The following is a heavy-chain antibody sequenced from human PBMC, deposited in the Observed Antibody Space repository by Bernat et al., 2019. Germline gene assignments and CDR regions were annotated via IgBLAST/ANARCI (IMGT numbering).Heavy chain of an antibody. D-gene: IGHD6-19*01. J-gene: IGHJ4*02. CDR1: GFTFSSYG. CDR2: ISYDGSNN. V-gene: IGHV3-30*18. Sequence: QVQLVESGGGVVQPGRSLRLSCAASGFTFSSYGMHWVRQAPGKGLEWVAVISYDGSNNYYADSVKGRFTISRDNSKNTLYLQMNSLRAEDTAVYYCAKDGGWYGDYVSYWGQGTLVTVSS. CDR3: AKDGGWYGDYVSY.